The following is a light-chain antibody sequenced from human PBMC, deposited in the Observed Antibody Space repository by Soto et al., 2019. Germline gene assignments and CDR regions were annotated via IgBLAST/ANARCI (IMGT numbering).Light chain of an antibody. CDR3: QQYNTYPWT. V-gene: IGKV1-5*03. CDR2: KTS. Sequence: DIQMTQSPSTLSASVGDRVTITCRASHYVSSSLAWYQQKPGKAPKLLIYKTSILESGVPSRFSGSASGTEFTLIISSLQPDDFATYWCQQYNTYPWTFGQGTKVDIK. CDR1: HYVSSS. J-gene: IGKJ1*01.